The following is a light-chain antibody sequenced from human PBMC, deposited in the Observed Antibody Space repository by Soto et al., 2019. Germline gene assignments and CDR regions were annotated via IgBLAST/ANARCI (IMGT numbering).Light chain of an antibody. Sequence: QSVLTQPPSVSAAPGQKVTISCSGSISNIGKNYVSWYQQLPGTAPKVLIYDNNKRPSGIPDRFSGSKSGTSASLAISGLRSEDEADYYCAAWDDSLSGLVFGGGTKLTVL. CDR3: AAWDDSLSGLV. CDR2: DNN. CDR1: ISNIGKNY. V-gene: IGLV1-51*01. J-gene: IGLJ3*02.